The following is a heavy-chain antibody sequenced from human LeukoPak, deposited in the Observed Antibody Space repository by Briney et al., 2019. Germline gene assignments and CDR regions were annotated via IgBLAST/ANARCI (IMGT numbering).Heavy chain of an antibody. CDR3: AKDLGRYRNNYFDY. V-gene: IGHV3-23*01. D-gene: IGHD1-26*01. Sequence: GSPRVSCAASGFTFSSYAMSWVRQAPEKGLEWVSTISGSGGGTYYADSVKGRFTISRDDSKNTLYLQMNSLRAEDTAVYYCAKDLGRYRNNYFDYWGQGTLASVSS. J-gene: IGHJ4*02. CDR2: ISGSGGGT. CDR1: GFTFSSYA.